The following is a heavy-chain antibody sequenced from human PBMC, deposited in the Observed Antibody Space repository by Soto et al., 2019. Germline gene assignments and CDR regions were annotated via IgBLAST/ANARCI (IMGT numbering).Heavy chain of an antibody. CDR3: SRYPRLDC. Sequence: PSETLSLTCTISGGSISSYYWSWLRQPPGKGLEWIGYIYYSGSTNYNPSLKSRVTISVDTSKNQFSLNLRSVTTADTAMYYCSRYPRLDCWGQGTLVTVSS. J-gene: IGHJ4*02. CDR1: GGSISSYY. V-gene: IGHV4-59*08. CDR2: IYYSGST.